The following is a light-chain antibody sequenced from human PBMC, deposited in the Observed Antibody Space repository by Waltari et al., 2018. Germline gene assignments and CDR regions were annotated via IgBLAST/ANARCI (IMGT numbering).Light chain of an antibody. V-gene: IGKV2-28*01. Sequence: DIVMTQSPLSLPVTPGESASISCRSSQSRLYSNGYNYLDWYLQKQGQSPQLLIYLGSNRAAGGPDRFSGSGSGTDFTLRISRVEADDVGVYYCMQALQTPLTFGPGTKVDIK. CDR2: LGS. J-gene: IGKJ3*01. CDR3: MQALQTPLT. CDR1: QSRLYSNGYNY.